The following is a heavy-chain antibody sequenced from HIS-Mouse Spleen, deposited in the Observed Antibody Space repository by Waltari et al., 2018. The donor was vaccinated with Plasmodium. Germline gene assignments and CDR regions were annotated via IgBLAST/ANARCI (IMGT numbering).Heavy chain of an antibody. Sequence: QVQLVESGGGVVKPGRSRSVSWAASGFTFKSYAMHGVRQAPGKGLEWGAFISYDGSNKYYADSVKGRFTISRDNSKNTLYLQMNSLRAEDTAVYYCARDRRLAFDYWGQGTLVTVSS. D-gene: IGHD2-15*01. CDR1: GFTFKSYA. CDR2: ISYDGSNK. CDR3: ARDRRLAFDY. V-gene: IGHV3-30-3*01. J-gene: IGHJ4*02.